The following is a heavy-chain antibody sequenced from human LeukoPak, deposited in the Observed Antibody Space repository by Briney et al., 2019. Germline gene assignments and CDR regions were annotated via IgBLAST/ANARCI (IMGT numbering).Heavy chain of an antibody. V-gene: IGHV4-34*01. J-gene: IGHJ3*02. CDR3: ARDRGYCSSTSCYAGLFAFDI. CDR2: INHSGST. CDR1: GGSFSGYY. D-gene: IGHD2-2*01. Sequence: PETLSLTCAVYGGSFSGYYWSWIRQPPGKGLEWIGEINHSGSTNYNPSLKSRVTISVDTSKNQFSLKLSSVTAADTAVYYCARDRGYCSSTSCYAGLFAFDIWGQGTMVTVSS.